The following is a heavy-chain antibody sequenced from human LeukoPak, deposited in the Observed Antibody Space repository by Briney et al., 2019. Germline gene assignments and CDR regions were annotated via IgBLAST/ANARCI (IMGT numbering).Heavy chain of an antibody. CDR3: ATDRPPIGSYNHNWFDP. CDR1: GYTFTGYY. D-gene: IGHD1-26*01. CDR2: INPNSGGT. Sequence: ASVKVSCKASGYTFTGYYMHWVRQAPGQGLEWMGWINPNSGGTNYAQKFQGRVTMTRDTSISTAYMELSRLRSDDTAVYYCATDRPPIGSYNHNWFDPWGQGTLVTVSS. V-gene: IGHV1-2*02. J-gene: IGHJ5*02.